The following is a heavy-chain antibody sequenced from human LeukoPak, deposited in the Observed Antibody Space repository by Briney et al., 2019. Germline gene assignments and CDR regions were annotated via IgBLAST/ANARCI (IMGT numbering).Heavy chain of an antibody. J-gene: IGHJ4*02. D-gene: IGHD6-19*01. CDR3: ARDIAMAGDDY. CDR2: IKHVVGEK. CDR1: GFTFSSYW. Sequence: GGSLRLSCAASGFTFSSYWMSWVRQAPGKGLEWVANIKHVVGEKNYMDSVKGRFTISRDNAKNSVYLQMNSLRAEDTAVYYCARDIAMAGDDYWGQGTLVTVSS. V-gene: IGHV3-7*04.